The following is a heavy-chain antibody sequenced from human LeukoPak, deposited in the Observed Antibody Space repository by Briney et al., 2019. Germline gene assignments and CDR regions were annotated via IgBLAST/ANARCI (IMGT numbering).Heavy chain of an antibody. J-gene: IGHJ6*03. V-gene: IGHV1-46*01. CDR2: INPSGGST. CDR3: ARDPPDCSGGSCYPQYYMDV. CDR1: GYTFTSYY. D-gene: IGHD2-15*01. Sequence: ASVKVSCKASGYTFTSYYMHWVRQAPGQGLEWMGIINPSGGSTSYAQKFQGRVTMTRDMSTSIVYMELSGLRSEDTAVYYCARDPPDCSGGSCYPQYYMDVWGKGTTVTVSS.